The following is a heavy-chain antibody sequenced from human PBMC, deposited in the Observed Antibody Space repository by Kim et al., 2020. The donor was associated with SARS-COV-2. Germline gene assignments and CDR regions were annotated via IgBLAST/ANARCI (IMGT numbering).Heavy chain of an antibody. J-gene: IGHJ3*02. Sequence: SETLSLTCTVSGGSVSSGSYYWSWIRQPPGKGLEWIGYIYYSGSTNYNPFLKSRVTISVDTSKNQFSLKLSSVTAADTAVYYCARVYRTSIVVVVAANAFDIWGQGTMVTVSS. CDR2: IYYSGST. CDR3: ARVYRTSIVVVVAANAFDI. CDR1: GGSVSSGSYY. D-gene: IGHD2-15*01. V-gene: IGHV4-61*01.